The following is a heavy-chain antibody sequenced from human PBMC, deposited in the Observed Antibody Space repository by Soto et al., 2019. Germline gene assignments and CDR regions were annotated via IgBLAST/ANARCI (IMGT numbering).Heavy chain of an antibody. V-gene: IGHV3-11*01. D-gene: IGHD2-2*01. Sequence: QVQLVESGGGLVKPGGSLRLSCVASGFTFSDYYMSWIRQAPGQGLEWVSYITSRGSPIYNADSVKGRFTISRDNAKNSLYLQMNRLRAEATAVYFCARPRMPDIVVVPASDAFDIWGQGTRVTVSS. CDR1: GFTFSDYY. CDR2: ITSRGSPI. CDR3: ARPRMPDIVVVPASDAFDI. J-gene: IGHJ3*02.